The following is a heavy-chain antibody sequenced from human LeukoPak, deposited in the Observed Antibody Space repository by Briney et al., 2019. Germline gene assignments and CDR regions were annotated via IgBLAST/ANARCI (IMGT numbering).Heavy chain of an antibody. D-gene: IGHD3-10*01. Sequence: SSETLSLTCTVSGGSISSYYWSWIRQPPGKGLEWIGYIYYSGSTNYNPSLKSRVTISVDTSKNQFSLKLSSVTAADTAVYYCASGRLLVRGVISAFDIWGQGTMVTVSS. CDR2: IYYSGST. J-gene: IGHJ3*02. CDR1: GGSISSYY. CDR3: ASGRLLVRGVISAFDI. V-gene: IGHV4-59*01.